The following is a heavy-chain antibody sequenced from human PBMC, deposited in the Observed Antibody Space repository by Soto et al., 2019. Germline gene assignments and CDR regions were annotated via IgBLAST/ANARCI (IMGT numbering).Heavy chain of an antibody. V-gene: IGHV4-59*12. J-gene: IGHJ4*02. D-gene: IGHD2-15*01. CDR3: ARVPRLGYCSGGSCYHENYFDY. Sequence: PSETLSLTCTVSGGSISSYYWSWIRQPPGKGLEWIGYIYYSGSTNYNPSLKSRVTISVDTSKNQFSLKLSSVTAADTAVYYCARVPRLGYCSGGSCYHENYFDYWGQGTLVTVSS. CDR2: IYYSGST. CDR1: GGSISSYY.